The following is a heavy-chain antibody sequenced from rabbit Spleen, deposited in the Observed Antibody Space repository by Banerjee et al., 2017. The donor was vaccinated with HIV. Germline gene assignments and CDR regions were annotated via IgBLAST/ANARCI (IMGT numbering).Heavy chain of an antibody. CDR1: GVSFSNNQY. CDR3: ARDSGSSFSSYGMDL. Sequence: QSLEESGGDLVKPGASLTLTCTASGVSFSNNQYMCWVRQAPGKGLEWIACIEGGSSAFSYFARWAKGRFTISKTSSTTVTLQMTSLTAADTATYFCARDSGSSFSSYGMDLWGQGPWSPS. J-gene: IGHJ6*01. D-gene: IGHD8-1*01. V-gene: IGHV1S40*01. CDR2: IEGGSSAFS.